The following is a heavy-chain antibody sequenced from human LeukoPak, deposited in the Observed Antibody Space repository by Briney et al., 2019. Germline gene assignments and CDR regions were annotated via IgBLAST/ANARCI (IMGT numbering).Heavy chain of an antibody. D-gene: IGHD3-22*01. CDR3: AKDNVGNYYDSSGYHGWFDP. V-gene: IGHV3-23*01. J-gene: IGHJ5*02. Sequence: PGASLRLSCAASGFSFSNYAMSWVRQVPGKGLEWVSAISGRGSSTYYADSVKGRFTISRDTSKSTLYLQMNSLRAEDTAVYYCAKDNVGNYYDSSGYHGWFDPWGQGTLVTVSS. CDR1: GFSFSNYA. CDR2: ISGRGSST.